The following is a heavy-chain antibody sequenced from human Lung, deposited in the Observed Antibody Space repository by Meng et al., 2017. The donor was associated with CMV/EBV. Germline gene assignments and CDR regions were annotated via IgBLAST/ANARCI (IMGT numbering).Heavy chain of an antibody. Sequence: ASVKVSCKASGYTFTNNYIHWVRQAPGQGLEWMGTINPSGGTTRYTQKFQGRVTMTRDTSTATVYMEVSSLRSEDTAVYYCARDPYYDFWDGYYAAYHYFGLDDWGQGTRVTVSS. V-gene: IGHV1-46*01. J-gene: IGHJ6*02. CDR3: ARDPYYDFWDGYYAAYHYFGLDD. CDR2: INPSGGTT. D-gene: IGHD3-3*01. CDR1: GYTFTNNY.